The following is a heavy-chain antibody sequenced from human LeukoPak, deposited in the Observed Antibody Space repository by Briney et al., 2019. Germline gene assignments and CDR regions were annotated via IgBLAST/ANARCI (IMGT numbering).Heavy chain of an antibody. V-gene: IGHV3-7*01. D-gene: IGHD5/OR15-5a*01. J-gene: IGHJ6*02. CDR3: ARSGRLVYLSRMDV. CDR2: IKQDGSEK. CDR1: GFTFSNYW. Sequence: QAGGSLRLSCAASGFTFSNYWMSWVRQAPGKGLEWVANIKQDGSEKYYVDSVKGRFTISRDNAKNSLYLQMNSLRAEDTAVYYCARSGRLVYLSRMDVWGQGTTVTVSS.